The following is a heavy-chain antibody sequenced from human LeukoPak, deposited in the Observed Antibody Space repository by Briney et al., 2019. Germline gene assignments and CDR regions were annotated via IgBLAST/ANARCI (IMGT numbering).Heavy chain of an antibody. D-gene: IGHD2-2*01. V-gene: IGHV3-23*01. CDR2: ISGSGGST. CDR3: ARDWYYAIDY. J-gene: IGHJ4*02. Sequence: GGSLRLSCAASGFTFSSYAMSWVRQAPGKGLEWVSAISGSGGSTYYADSVKGRFTISRDNSKTSLYLQMNSLRAEDTAVYYCARDWYYAIDYWGQGTLVTVSS. CDR1: GFTFSSYA.